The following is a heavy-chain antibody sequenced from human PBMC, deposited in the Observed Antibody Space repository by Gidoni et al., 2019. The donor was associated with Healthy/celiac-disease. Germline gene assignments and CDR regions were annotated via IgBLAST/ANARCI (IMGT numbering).Heavy chain of an antibody. CDR2: ISGSGGST. CDR3: AKANDFWSGYYPLDY. V-gene: IGHV3-23*01. J-gene: IGHJ4*02. CDR1: GFPFRSYA. Sequence: EVQLLESGGGLVQPGGSLRLSCAASGFPFRSYAMSWVRQAPGKGLEWVSAISGSGGSTYYADSVKGRFTISRDNSKNTLYLQMNSLRAEDTAVYYCAKANDFWSGYYPLDYWGQGTLVTVSS. D-gene: IGHD3-3*01.